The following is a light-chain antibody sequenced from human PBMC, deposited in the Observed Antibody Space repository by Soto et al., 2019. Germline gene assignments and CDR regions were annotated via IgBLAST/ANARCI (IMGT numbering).Light chain of an antibody. CDR1: SSNIGKNF. CDR2: KTN. J-gene: IGLJ3*02. V-gene: IGLV1-47*01. Sequence: QPVLTQPPSASGTPGQRVTISCSGRSSNIGKNFVYWYQQLPGTAPKLLIYKTNQRPSGVPDRFSGSKSGTSASLAISGLRSEDEADYYCEVWDGSLSGWVFGGGTKLTVL. CDR3: EVWDGSLSGWV.